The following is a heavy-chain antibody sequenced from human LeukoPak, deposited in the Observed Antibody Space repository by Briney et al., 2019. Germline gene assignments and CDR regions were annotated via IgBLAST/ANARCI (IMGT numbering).Heavy chain of an antibody. V-gene: IGHV1-3*01. D-gene: IGHD3-10*01. J-gene: IGHJ4*02. CDR1: GYTFTSYA. CDR2: INAGNGNT. Sequence: GASVKVSCKASGYTFTSYAMHWVRQAPGQRLEWMGWINAGNGNTKYSQKFQGRVTITRDTSASTAYMELSSLRSEDTAVYYCARDAGSYGSGSEPSDYWGQGTLVTVSS. CDR3: ARDAGSYGSGSEPSDY.